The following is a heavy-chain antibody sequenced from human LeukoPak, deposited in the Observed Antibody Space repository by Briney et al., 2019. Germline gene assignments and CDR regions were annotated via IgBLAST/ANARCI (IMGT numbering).Heavy chain of an antibody. Sequence: GGSLRLSCAASGFSFSSFDMNWVRQAPGKGLEWVSYITTSDTTIYYADSVKGRFTISRDNAKNSLYLQMNSLRDEDTAVYYCAKDSDYYHSSGYYYAYFQHWGQGTLVTVSS. V-gene: IGHV3-48*02. J-gene: IGHJ1*01. D-gene: IGHD3-22*01. CDR3: AKDSDYYHSSGYYYAYFQH. CDR2: ITTSDTTI. CDR1: GFSFSSFD.